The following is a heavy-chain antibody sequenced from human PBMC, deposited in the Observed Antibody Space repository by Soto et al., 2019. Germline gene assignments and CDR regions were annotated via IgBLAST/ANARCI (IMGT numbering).Heavy chain of an antibody. J-gene: IGHJ4*02. CDR3: ARGRTTLVY. D-gene: IGHD1-7*01. CDR2: IYYSGST. V-gene: IGHV4-39*01. CDR1: GGSISSSSYY. Sequence: SETLSLTCTVSGGSISSSSYYWGWIRQPPGKGLEWIGSIYYSGSTYYNPSLKSRVTISVDTSKNQFSLKLSSVTAADTAVYYCARGRTTLVYWGQGTLVTVSS.